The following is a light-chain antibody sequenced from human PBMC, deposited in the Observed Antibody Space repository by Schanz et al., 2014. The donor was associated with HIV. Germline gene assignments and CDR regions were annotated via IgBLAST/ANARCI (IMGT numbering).Light chain of an antibody. CDR1: SSDVGADNS. V-gene: IGLV2-14*03. CDR3: CSYTSSSTL. J-gene: IGLJ3*02. Sequence: QSALTQPASVSGSPGQSITISCTGTSSDVGADNSVSWYQQHPGKAPKLIIYDVNNRPSGVSNRFSGSKSGNTASLTISGLQADDEGDYYCCSYTSSSTLFGGGTKLTVL. CDR2: DVN.